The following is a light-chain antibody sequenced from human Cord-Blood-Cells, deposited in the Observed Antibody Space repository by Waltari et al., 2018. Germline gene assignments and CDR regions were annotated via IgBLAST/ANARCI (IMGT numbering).Light chain of an antibody. CDR2: EGN. CDR3: CSYAGSSTYV. J-gene: IGLJ1*01. CDR1: SSDVGSYNL. V-gene: IGLV2-23*01. Sequence: QSALTQPASVSGSPGQSITISCTGTSSDVGSYNLVSWYQQHPGKAPKLMIYEGNKRPSGVSNRFSGSKSGNTASLRISGLQAEDEADYYCCSYAGSSTYVFGTGTKVTVL.